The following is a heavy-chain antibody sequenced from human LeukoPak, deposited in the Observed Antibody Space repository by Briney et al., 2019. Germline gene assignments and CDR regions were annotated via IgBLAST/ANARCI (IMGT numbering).Heavy chain of an antibody. Sequence: GGSLRLSCAASGFSFSTYSMHWVRQPPGKGLEWVSYISRSSGVIYYADSVKGRFTISLDNVNNSLYLQMNSLRAEDTAVYYCARARARSGASCYDYWGQGSLVTVSS. CDR3: ARARARSGASCYDY. V-gene: IGHV3-48*01. D-gene: IGHD2-15*01. CDR2: ISRSSGVI. CDR1: GFSFSTYS. J-gene: IGHJ4*02.